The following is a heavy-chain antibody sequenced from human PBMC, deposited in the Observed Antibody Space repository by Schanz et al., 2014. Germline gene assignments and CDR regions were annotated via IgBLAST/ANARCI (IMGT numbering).Heavy chain of an antibody. CDR2: ISTSNGNK. D-gene: IGHD3-9*01. J-gene: IGHJ6*02. CDR3: ARVQDDILTGSEYYYGMDV. Sequence: QVQLVQSGAEVKKPGASVKVSCKASGYTFTSHGISWVRQAPGQGLEWMGWISTSNGNKNYIQKLQGRVTMTTDTSTSTAYMELRSLRSDDTAVYYCARVQDDILTGSEYYYGMDVWGQGTTVTVSS. V-gene: IGHV1-18*01. CDR1: GYTFTSHG.